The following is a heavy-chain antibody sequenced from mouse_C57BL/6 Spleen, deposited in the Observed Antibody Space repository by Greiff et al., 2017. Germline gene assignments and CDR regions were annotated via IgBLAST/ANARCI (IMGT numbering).Heavy chain of an antibody. J-gene: IGHJ1*03. Sequence: EVQLVESGPGLVKPSQSLSLTCSVSGYSITSGYYWNWIRQFPGNKLEWRGYISYDGSNNYNPSLKNRISITRDTSTNQFFLKLNSVTTEDTATYYCARQRRTTNFGVWGTGTTVTVAS. CDR2: ISYDGSN. V-gene: IGHV3-6*01. D-gene: IGHD1-1*01. CDR3: ARQRRTTNFGV. CDR1: GYSITSGYY.